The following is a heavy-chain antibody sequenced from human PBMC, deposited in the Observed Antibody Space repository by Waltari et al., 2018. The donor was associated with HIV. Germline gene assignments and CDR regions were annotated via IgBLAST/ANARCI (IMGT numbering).Heavy chain of an antibody. CDR3: ARVDRYTSSGLDY. D-gene: IGHD6-13*01. CDR1: GGSISTYY. J-gene: IGHJ4*02. V-gene: IGHV4-59*01. Sequence: QVQLQESGPGLVKPSETLSLICTVSGGSISTYYWTWIRQPPGKGLAWIGDIYYSGSTNYNPSLKSRVTISVDTSKNQFSLKVRSVTAADTAIYYCARVDRYTSSGLDYWGQGTLVNVSS. CDR2: IYYSGST.